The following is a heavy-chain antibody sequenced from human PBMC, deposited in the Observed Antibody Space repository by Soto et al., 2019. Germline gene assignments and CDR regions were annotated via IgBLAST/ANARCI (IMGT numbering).Heavy chain of an antibody. CDR2: INPNSGGT. Sequence: ASVKVSCKASGYTFTGYYMHWVRQAPGQGLEWMGWINPNSGGTNYAQKFQGRVTMTRDTSISTAYMELSSLRSEDTAVYYCARNYYDSSGYYYPPPPSFDYWGQGTLVTVSS. CDR3: ARNYYDSSGYYYPPPPSFDY. J-gene: IGHJ4*02. D-gene: IGHD3-22*01. CDR1: GYTFTGYY. V-gene: IGHV1-2*02.